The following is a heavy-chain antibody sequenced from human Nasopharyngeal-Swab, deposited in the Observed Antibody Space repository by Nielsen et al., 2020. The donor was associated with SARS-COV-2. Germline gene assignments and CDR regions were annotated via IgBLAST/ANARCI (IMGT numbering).Heavy chain of an antibody. CDR2: FDTEDGET. V-gene: IGHV1-24*01. J-gene: IGHJ6*02. Sequence: ASLKVSCKVSGYTLTELSMHWVRHAPVKCLEWMGGFDTEDGETIYAQKFQGRVTMTEDTSTDTAYMQLSSLRSEDTAVYYCATALTIFGGDHYYYYYGMDVWGQGTTVTVSS. CDR3: ATALTIFGGDHYYYYYGMDV. D-gene: IGHD3-3*01. CDR1: GYTLTELS.